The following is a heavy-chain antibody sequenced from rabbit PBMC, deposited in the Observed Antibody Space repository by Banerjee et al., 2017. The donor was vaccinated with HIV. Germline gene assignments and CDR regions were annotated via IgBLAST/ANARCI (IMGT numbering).Heavy chain of an antibody. Sequence: QQQLEESGGGLVKPGGTLTLTCKASGIDFSSYYYMCWVRQAPGKGLEWIGCIYTGDGTTYYATWVNGRFTISRSTSLNTVDLKMTSLTVADTATYFCARDGGFAFGLWGPGTLVTVS. CDR1: GIDFSSYYY. D-gene: IGHD3-1*01. CDR2: IYTGDGTT. J-gene: IGHJ4*01. CDR3: ARDGGFAFGL. V-gene: IGHV1S43*01.